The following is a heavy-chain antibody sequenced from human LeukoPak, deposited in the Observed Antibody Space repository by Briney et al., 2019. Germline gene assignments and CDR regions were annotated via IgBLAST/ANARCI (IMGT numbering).Heavy chain of an antibody. D-gene: IGHD2-15*01. CDR2: ISFSVNTK. J-gene: IGHJ4*02. V-gene: IGHV3-48*04. CDR3: AREAMAAAAYYFDY. CDR1: GFTFSDYS. Sequence: GGSLRLSCAASGFTFSDYSMNWVRQAPGKGLEWVSCISFSVNTKYYGDSVKGRFTISRDNAKNSLYLHMDSLRAEDTAVYYCAREAMAAAAYYFDYWGQGTLVTVSS.